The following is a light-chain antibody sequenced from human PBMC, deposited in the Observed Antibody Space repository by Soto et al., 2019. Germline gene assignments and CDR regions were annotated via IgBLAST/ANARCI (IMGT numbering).Light chain of an antibody. CDR2: DAS. CDR3: QQRTDWPTIT. Sequence: EIVLTQSPATLSLSLGERATLSCGASQSVRTVLAWYQQKPGQAPRLLIYDASTRATGVPAWFSGSGSGTDFSLTIGNLESEDFGVYYCQQRTDWPTITFGQGTRRDIK. J-gene: IGKJ5*01. V-gene: IGKV3-11*01. CDR1: QSVRTV.